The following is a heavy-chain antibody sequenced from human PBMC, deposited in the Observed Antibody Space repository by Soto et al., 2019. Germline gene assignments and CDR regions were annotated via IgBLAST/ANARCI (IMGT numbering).Heavy chain of an antibody. V-gene: IGHV4-61*05. CDR3: ARLSSP. Sequence: SETLSLTCTFSGDSISSSKYYWGWIRQPPGKGLEWIGYIYYSGSTNYNPSLKSRVTISVDTSKNQFSLKLSSVTAADTAVYYCARLSSPWGQGTLVTVSS. D-gene: IGHD6-6*01. CDR1: GDSISSSKYY. J-gene: IGHJ1*01. CDR2: IYYSGST.